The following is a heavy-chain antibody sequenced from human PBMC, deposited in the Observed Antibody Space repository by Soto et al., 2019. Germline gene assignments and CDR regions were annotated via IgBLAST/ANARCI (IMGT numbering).Heavy chain of an antibody. J-gene: IGHJ6*02. V-gene: IGHV1-18*04. CDR2: ISAYNGNT. Sequence: QVQLVQSGAEVKKPGASVKVSCKASGYTFTSYGISWVRQAPGQGLEWMGWISAYNGNTNYAQKLQGRVTMTTDTATSTAYMELRSLRSDETAVYYCARSPPTVVTPSMYGMDVWGQGTTVTVSS. D-gene: IGHD2-21*02. CDR3: ARSPPTVVTPSMYGMDV. CDR1: GYTFTSYG.